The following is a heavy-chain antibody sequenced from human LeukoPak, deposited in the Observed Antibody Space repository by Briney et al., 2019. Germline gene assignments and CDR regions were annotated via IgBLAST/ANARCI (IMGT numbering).Heavy chain of an antibody. Sequence: PGGSLRLSCAASGFTVTGNYMSWVRQAPGKGLEWVANMKQDGSEKYYVDSVKGRFTISRDNSKSSLYLQMNSLRAEDTAVYFCARDSLRGTYYFDYWGQGTLVTVSS. CDR3: ARDSLRGTYYFDY. CDR1: GFTVTGNY. D-gene: IGHD1-26*01. CDR2: MKQDGSEK. V-gene: IGHV3-7*01. J-gene: IGHJ4*02.